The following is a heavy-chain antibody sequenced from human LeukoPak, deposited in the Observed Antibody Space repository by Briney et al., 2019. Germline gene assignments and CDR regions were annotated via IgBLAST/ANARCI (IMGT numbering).Heavy chain of an antibody. V-gene: IGHV5-51*01. J-gene: IGHJ4*02. D-gene: IGHD2-15*01. CDR3: ARRLSSIATSAANDY. CDR1: GYSFTSYW. CDR2: IHPGNSET. Sequence: GESLKISCKGSGYSFTSYWIAWVRQMPGKGLEWMGIIHPGNSETTYNPSFRGHVTMSADKSVTTAYLQWSSLEASDTAMYYCARRLSSIATSAANDYWGQGTLVTVSS.